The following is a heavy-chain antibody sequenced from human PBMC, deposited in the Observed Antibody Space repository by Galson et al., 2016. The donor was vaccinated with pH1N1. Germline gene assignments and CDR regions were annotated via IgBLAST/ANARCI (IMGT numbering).Heavy chain of an antibody. J-gene: IGHJ4*02. V-gene: IGHV3-74*01. CDR1: GLTFSNHW. D-gene: IGHD3-10*01. Sequence: SLRLSCAASGLTFSNHWIHWVRQAPGQGLEWVSRIDGDGSGYNYAGFVKGRFTISRDNAKNTLFLQMTSLRPDDTAVYYCAADLVYGSGSYGFWGQGTLVTVSS. CDR2: IDGDGSGY. CDR3: AADLVYGSGSYGF.